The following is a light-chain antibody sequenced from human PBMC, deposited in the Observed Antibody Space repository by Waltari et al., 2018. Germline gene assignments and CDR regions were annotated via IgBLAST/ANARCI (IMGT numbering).Light chain of an antibody. J-gene: IGLJ3*02. CDR2: YDD. V-gene: IGLV1-36*01. CDR3: AVWDDSLNGWV. Sequence: QSVLTQPPSVSEAPRQRVTISCSGSSSNIGNNAVNWYQQFPGKAPKLLIYYDDLLSSGVSDRFAGSKSGTSASLAISGLQSEDEADYYCAVWDDSLNGWVFGGGTRLTVL. CDR1: SSNIGNNA.